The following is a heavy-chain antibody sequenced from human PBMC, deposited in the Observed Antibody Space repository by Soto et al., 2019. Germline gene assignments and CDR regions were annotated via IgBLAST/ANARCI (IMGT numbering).Heavy chain of an antibody. D-gene: IGHD2-2*01. CDR3: AKGALPAPPLDP. CDR2: ISGAGGTT. J-gene: IGHJ5*02. V-gene: IGHV3-23*01. CDR1: GFTFSTYS. Sequence: HPGGSLRLSCKASGFTFSTYSMNWVRQAPGKGLDWVASISGAGGTTYYADSVRGRFTVSRDNSKNTLYLDMHNLSAGDTAVYYCAKGALPAPPLDPWGQGTLVTVSS.